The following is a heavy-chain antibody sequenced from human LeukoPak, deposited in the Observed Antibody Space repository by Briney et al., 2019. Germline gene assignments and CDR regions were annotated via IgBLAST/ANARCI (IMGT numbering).Heavy chain of an antibody. CDR1: GFTFDDYA. Sequence: PGGSLRLSCAASGFTFDDYATHWVRQAPGEGLEWVSGISWNSGSIGYADSVKGRFTISRDNAKNSLYLQMNSLRAEDTALYYCAKVVGGTNALDYWGQGTLVTVSS. V-gene: IGHV3-9*01. J-gene: IGHJ4*02. CDR2: ISWNSGSI. D-gene: IGHD2-2*01. CDR3: AKVVGGTNALDY.